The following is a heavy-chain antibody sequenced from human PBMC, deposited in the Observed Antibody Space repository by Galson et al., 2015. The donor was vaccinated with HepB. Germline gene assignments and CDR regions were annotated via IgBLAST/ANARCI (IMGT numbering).Heavy chain of an antibody. D-gene: IGHD6-13*01. V-gene: IGHV3-21*01. CDR3: ASRSGQQLGNGNWFDP. J-gene: IGHJ5*02. Sequence: SLRLSCAASGLTLSSYSMNWVRQAPGKGLEWVSSISSSSTHIYYADSVKGRFTISRDNAKNSLYLQMNSLRVEDTAVYYCASRSGQQLGNGNWFDPWGQGTLVTVSS. CDR1: GLTLSSYS. CDR2: ISSSSTHI.